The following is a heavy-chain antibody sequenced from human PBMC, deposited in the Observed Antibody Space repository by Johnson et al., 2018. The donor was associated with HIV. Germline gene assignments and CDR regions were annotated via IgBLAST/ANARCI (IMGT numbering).Heavy chain of an antibody. CDR3: AKAVAKVGAGMSFDF. D-gene: IGHD1-26*01. V-gene: IGHV3-9*01. J-gene: IGHJ3*01. CDR1: GFSFDDYA. CDR2: ISWNSGSK. Sequence: EVQLVESGGGLVQPGRSLRLSCSASGFSFDDYAMHWVRQAPGKGLEWVSGISWNSGSKGYADSVKGRFTISRDNAKNSLYLQMSSLRAEDTAVYYCAKAVAKVGAGMSFDFWGQGTMVTVSS.